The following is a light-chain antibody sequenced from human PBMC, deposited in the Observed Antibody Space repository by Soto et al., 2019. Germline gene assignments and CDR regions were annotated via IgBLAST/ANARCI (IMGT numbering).Light chain of an antibody. CDR3: QQYYSTPWT. CDR1: QSVLYSSNNKNY. V-gene: IGKV4-1*01. Sequence: DIVMTQSPDSLAVSLGERDTINCKSSQSVLYSSNNKNYLAWYQQKPGQPPKLLIYWASTRESGVPDRFSGRGSGTDFTLTISSLQAEDVEVYYCQQYYSTPWTFGQGTKVEIK. J-gene: IGKJ1*01. CDR2: WAS.